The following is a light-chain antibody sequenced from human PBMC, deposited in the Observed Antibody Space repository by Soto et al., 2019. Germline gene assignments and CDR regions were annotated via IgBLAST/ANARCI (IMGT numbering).Light chain of an antibody. CDR2: DVS. V-gene: IGLV2-14*01. J-gene: IGLJ1*01. Sequence: QSALTQPASVSGSPGQSITISCTGTSSDVGGYNYVSWYQQHPGKAPKLMIYDVSNRPSGVSNRFSGSKSGNTASLTISGLQAEDEAAYYCSSYTSCTPHVLGTGTKVTVL. CDR3: SSYTSCTPHV. CDR1: SSDVGGYNY.